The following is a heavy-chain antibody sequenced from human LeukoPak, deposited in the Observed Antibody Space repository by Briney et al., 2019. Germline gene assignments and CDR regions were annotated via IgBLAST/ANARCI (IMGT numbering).Heavy chain of an antibody. CDR2: IYSGGTT. CDR1: GFTFSSYS. V-gene: IGHV3-66*01. Sequence: GGSLRLSCAASGFTFSSYSMNWVRQAPGKGLEWVSVIYSGGTTYYADSVKGRFTISRDNSKNTLYLQMNSLRAEDTAVYYCARGHGVLLWFGDGGNNGMDVWGQGTTVTVSS. D-gene: IGHD3-10*01. J-gene: IGHJ6*02. CDR3: ARGHGVLLWFGDGGNNGMDV.